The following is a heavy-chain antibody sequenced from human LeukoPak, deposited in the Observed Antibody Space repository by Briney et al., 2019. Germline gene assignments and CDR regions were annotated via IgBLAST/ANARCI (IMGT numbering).Heavy chain of an antibody. J-gene: IGHJ6*03. CDR2: MNPNSGNT. V-gene: IGHV1-8*03. CDR3: ARDVVVVPAEYYYYYYYMDV. D-gene: IGHD2-2*01. CDR1: GYTFTSYD. Sequence: VASVKVSCKASGYTFTSYDINWVRQAPGQGLEWMGWMNPNSGNTGYAQKFQGRVTITRNTSISTAYMELSSLRSEDTAVYYCARDVVVVPAEYYYYYYYMDVWGKGTTVTVSS.